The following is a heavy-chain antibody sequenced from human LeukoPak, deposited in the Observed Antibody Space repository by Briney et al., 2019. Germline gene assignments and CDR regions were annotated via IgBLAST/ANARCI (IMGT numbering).Heavy chain of an antibody. J-gene: IGHJ5*02. CDR2: IYTSGST. CDR1: GGSITTYY. CDR3: ARVGSLSRGRNWFDP. V-gene: IGHV4-4*07. Sequence: SETLSLTCTVSGGSITTYYWSWIRQPAGNGLEWIGRIYTSGSTNYNPSLKSRVTMSVDTSKNQFSLKLSSVTAADTAVYYCARVGSLSRGRNWFDPWGQGTLVTVSS. D-gene: IGHD6-13*01.